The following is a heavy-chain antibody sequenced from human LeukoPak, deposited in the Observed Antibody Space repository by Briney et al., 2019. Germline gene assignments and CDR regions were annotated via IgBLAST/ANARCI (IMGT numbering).Heavy chain of an antibody. CDR1: GGTFSSYA. CDR2: IIPIFGTA. J-gene: IGHJ3*02. Sequence: GASVKVSCKASGGTFSSYAISWVRQAPGQGLEWMGGIIPIFGTANYAQKFQGRVTITADKSTSTAYMKLSSLRSEDTAVYYCARNLVGVTSAFYIWGQGTMVTVSS. CDR3: ARNLVGVTSAFYI. V-gene: IGHV1-69*06. D-gene: IGHD4-17*01.